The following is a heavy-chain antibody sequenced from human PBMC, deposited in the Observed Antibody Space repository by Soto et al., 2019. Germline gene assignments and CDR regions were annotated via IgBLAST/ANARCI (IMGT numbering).Heavy chain of an antibody. Sequence: QLQLQESGPGLVKPSETLSLTCTVSGGSISTSGYSWGWTRQPPGKGLEWIGSIHSSGGTYYNPSLKSRVSMSVDTSKNQSSLKLSSVTAADTAVYSCARHRYCSGCSCYHLDNWFDPWGQGTLVTVSS. CDR2: IHSSGGT. CDR3: ARHRYCSGCSCYHLDNWFDP. D-gene: IGHD2-15*01. V-gene: IGHV4-39*01. CDR1: GGSISTSGYS. J-gene: IGHJ5*02.